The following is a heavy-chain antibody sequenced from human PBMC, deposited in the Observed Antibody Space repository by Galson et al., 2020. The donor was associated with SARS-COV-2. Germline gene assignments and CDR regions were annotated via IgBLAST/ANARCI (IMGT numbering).Heavy chain of an antibody. Sequence: GGSLRPSCEASGFKSDDYAMHWVRQTPGKGLEWVAGIGWNSGTITYADSMKGRFTISRDNAKNSLYLQMNSLRGDNTALYYCAKDIKAVPYYDFGYWGQGALVTVSS. J-gene: IGHJ4*02. CDR2: IGWNSGTI. CDR1: GFKSDDYA. CDR3: AKDIKAVPYYDFGY. D-gene: IGHD3-22*01. V-gene: IGHV3-9*02.